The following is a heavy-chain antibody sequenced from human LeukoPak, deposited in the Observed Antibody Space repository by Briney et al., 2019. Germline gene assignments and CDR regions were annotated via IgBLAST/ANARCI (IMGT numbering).Heavy chain of an antibody. J-gene: IGHJ3*02. CDR2: IKSKTDGGTT. V-gene: IGHV3-15*01. CDR1: GFTLSNAW. Sequence: MPGGSLGLSCAASGFTLSNAWMSWVRQAPGKGLEWVGRIKSKTDGGTTDYAAPVKGRFTISRDDSKNTLYLQMNSLKTEDTAVYYCTTERLLWFGELWGAFDIWGQGTMVTVSS. D-gene: IGHD3-10*01. CDR3: TTERLLWFGELWGAFDI.